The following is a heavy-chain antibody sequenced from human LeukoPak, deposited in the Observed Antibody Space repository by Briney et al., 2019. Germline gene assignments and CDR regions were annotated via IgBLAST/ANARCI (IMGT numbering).Heavy chain of an antibody. CDR1: GGSISSYY. CDR2: IYTSGST. CDR3: ARELSYYYYGMDV. Sequence: SETLSLTCAVYGGSISSYYWSWIRQPAGKGLEWIGRIYTSGSTNYNPSLKSRVTMSVDTSKNQFSLKLSSVTAADTAVYYCARELSYYYYGMDVWGQGTTVTVSS. V-gene: IGHV4-4*07. J-gene: IGHJ6*02.